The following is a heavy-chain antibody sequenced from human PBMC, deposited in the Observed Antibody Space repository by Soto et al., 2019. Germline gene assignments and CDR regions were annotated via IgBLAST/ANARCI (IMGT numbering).Heavy chain of an antibody. CDR1: GGTFSNYA. D-gene: IGHD5-12*01. CDR3: ARPVEMATISRSYLFY. CDR2: IIPIFGTG. V-gene: IGHV1-69*13. J-gene: IGHJ4*02. Sequence: SVKVSCKASGGTFSNYAINWVRQAPGQGLEWMGGIIPIFGTGNYAQKFQGRVTITADESTSTAYLDLSGLRPEDTAVYYCARPVEMATISRSYLFYWGQGTLVTVSS.